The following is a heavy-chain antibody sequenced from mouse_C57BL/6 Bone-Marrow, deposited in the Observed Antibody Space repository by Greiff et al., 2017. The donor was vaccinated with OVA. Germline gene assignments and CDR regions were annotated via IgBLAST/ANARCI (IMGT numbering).Heavy chain of an antibody. J-gene: IGHJ1*03. CDR2: IYPGSGST. D-gene: IGHD1-1*01. CDR1: GYTFTGYW. Sequence: QVQLKQSGAELMKPGASVKLSCKATGYTFTGYWIEWVKQRPGQGLEWIGDIYPGSGSTNYNEKFKSKATLTVDTSSSTAYMQLSSLTSEDSAVYYCARGGYYYGSPYWYFDVWGTGTTVTVSS. V-gene: IGHV1-55*01. CDR3: ARGGYYYGSPYWYFDV.